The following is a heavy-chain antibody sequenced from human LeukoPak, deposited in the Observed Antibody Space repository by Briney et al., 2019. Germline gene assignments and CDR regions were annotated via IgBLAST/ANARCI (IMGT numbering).Heavy chain of an antibody. D-gene: IGHD5-24*01. J-gene: IGHJ4*02. V-gene: IGHV4-59*08. CDR1: GGSISTYY. CDR2: IYYSGST. CDR3: ARGARAGYNLEPFDY. Sequence: SETLSLTCTVSGGSISTYYWSWIRQPPGKGLEWIGYIYYSGSTKYNPSLKSRVTISVDTSKNQFSLKLSSVTAADTAVYYCARGARAGYNLEPFDYWGQGTLVTGSS.